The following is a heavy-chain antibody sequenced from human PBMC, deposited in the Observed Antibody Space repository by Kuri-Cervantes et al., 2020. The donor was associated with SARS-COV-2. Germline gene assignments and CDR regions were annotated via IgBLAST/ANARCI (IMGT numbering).Heavy chain of an antibody. Sequence: ASVKVSCKASGYTFTSYGISWVRQAPGQGLEWMGWISAYNGNTNYAQKLQGRVTMTTDTSTSTAYMELRSLRSDDTAVYYCARGGEGALYSSSSWAPVFYYGMDVWGQGTTVTVSS. J-gene: IGHJ6*02. V-gene: IGHV1-18*01. CDR3: ARGGEGALYSSSSWAPVFYYGMDV. D-gene: IGHD6-6*01. CDR2: ISAYNGNT. CDR1: GYTFTSYG.